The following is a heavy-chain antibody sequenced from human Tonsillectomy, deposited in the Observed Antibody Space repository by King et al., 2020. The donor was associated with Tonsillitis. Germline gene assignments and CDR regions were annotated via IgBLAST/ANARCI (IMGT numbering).Heavy chain of an antibody. CDR1: GFTFSDSS. J-gene: IGHJ6*02. V-gene: IGHV3-73*01. CDR2: IRSKVDNYAT. D-gene: IGHD2-15*01. Sequence: VQLVESGGGLVQPGGSLKLSCAASGFTFSDSSMHWVRQASGKGLEWVGRIRSKVDNYATAYAASVKGRFTIPRDDSKNTAYLQMNSLKTEDTAVYYCSTILGFCSGGTCPTGYYGMEVWGQGTTVTASS. CDR3: STILGFCSGGTCPTGYYGMEV.